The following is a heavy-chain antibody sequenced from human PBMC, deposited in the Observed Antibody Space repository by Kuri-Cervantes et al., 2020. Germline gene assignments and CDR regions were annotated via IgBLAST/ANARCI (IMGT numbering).Heavy chain of an antibody. CDR2: INHSGST. Sequence: SETLSLTCAVYGGSFSGYYWSWIRQPPGKGLEWIGEINHSGSTNYNPSLKSRVTISVDTSKNQFSLKLSSVTAAGTAVYYCARDKYFDYWGQGTLVTVSS. CDR1: GGSFSGYY. J-gene: IGHJ4*02. CDR3: ARDKYFDY. V-gene: IGHV4-34*01.